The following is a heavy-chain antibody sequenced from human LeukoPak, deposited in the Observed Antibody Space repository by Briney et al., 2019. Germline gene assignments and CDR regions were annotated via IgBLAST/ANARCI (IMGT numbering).Heavy chain of an antibody. CDR2: ISYDGSNK. Sequence: PGGSLRLSCAASGFTFSSYAMHWVRQAPGKGLEWVAVISYDGSNKYYADSVKGRFTISRDNSKNTLYLQMSSLRSEDTAVYYCATGVEEWWSAYFDYWGQGTLVTVSS. CDR3: ATGVEEWWSAYFDY. J-gene: IGHJ4*02. CDR1: GFTFSSYA. D-gene: IGHD2-15*01. V-gene: IGHV3-30-3*01.